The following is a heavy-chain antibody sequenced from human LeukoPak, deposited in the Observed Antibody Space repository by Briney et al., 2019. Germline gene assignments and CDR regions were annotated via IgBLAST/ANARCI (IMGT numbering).Heavy chain of an antibody. J-gene: IGHJ4*02. CDR2: ISSSGSTI. CDR1: GFTFSSYE. V-gene: IGHV3-48*03. CDR3: ARELGYLWY. D-gene: IGHD2-21*01. Sequence: GGSLRLSCAASGFTFSSYEMNWVRQAPGKGLEWVSYISSSGSTIYYADSVKGRFTISRDNAKNSPYLQMNSLRAEDTAVYYCARELGYLWYWGQGTLVTVSS.